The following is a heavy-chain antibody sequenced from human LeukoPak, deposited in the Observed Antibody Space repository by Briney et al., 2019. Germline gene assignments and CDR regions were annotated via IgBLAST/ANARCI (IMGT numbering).Heavy chain of an antibody. V-gene: IGHV1-69*02. CDR1: GGTFSSYT. CDR3: ASEKPVDYSSSCSRPFDY. Sequence: SVKVSCKASGGTFSSYTISWVRQAPGQGLEWMGRIIPILGIANYAQKFQGRVTITADKSTSTAYMELSSLRSEDTAVYYCASEKPVDYSSSCSRPFDYWGQGTLVTVSS. D-gene: IGHD6-13*01. CDR2: IIPILGIA. J-gene: IGHJ4*02.